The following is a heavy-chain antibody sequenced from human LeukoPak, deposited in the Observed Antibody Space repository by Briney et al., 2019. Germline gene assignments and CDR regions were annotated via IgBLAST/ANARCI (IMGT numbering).Heavy chain of an antibody. D-gene: IGHD6-19*01. Sequence: GGSLRLSCAASGFTVSSNYMSWIRQAPGKGLEWVSYISSSGTSTNYADSVKGRFTISRDNAKNSLYLQMNNLRVEDTAVYYCARDRGAVTGQYFDYWGQGTLVTVSS. J-gene: IGHJ4*02. V-gene: IGHV3-11*01. CDR2: ISSSGTST. CDR3: ARDRGAVTGQYFDY. CDR1: GFTVSSNY.